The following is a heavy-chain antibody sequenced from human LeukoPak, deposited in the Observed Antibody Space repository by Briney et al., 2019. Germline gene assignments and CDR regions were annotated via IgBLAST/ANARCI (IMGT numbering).Heavy chain of an antibody. V-gene: IGHV3-30*01. CDR3: ARDSTYYYGSGSSGPHYFDY. Sequence: GGSLRLSCAASGFTFSSYAMHWVRQAPGKGLEWVAVISYDGGNTYYADSVNGRFTISRDTSKNTLYLQLNSLRAEDTAVYYCARDSTYYYGSGSSGPHYFDYWGQGTLVTVSS. CDR2: ISYDGGNT. D-gene: IGHD3-10*01. J-gene: IGHJ4*02. CDR1: GFTFSSYA.